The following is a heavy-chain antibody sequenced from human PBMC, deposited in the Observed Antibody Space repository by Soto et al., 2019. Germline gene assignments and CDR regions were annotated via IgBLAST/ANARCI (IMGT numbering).Heavy chain of an antibody. CDR1: GYTFTSYD. Sequence: GASVKVSCKASGYTFTSYDINWVRQATGQGLEWMGWMNPNSGNTGYAQKFQGRVTMTRNTSISTAYMELSSLRSEDTAVYYCARGLMRFLEWLLPSYYYYYYMDVWGKGTTVTVSS. D-gene: IGHD3-3*01. V-gene: IGHV1-8*01. CDR2: MNPNSGNT. CDR3: ARGLMRFLEWLLPSYYYYYYMDV. J-gene: IGHJ6*03.